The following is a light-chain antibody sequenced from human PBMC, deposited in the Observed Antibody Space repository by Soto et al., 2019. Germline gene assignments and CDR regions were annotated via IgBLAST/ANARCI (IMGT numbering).Light chain of an antibody. V-gene: IGLV6-57*04. Sequence: NFMLTQPHSVSESPGKTVTISCTHSSGSIASNYVQWYQQRPGSAPTTVIYEDNQRPSGVPDRFSGSIDSSSNSASLTISGLKTEDEADYYCQTYDSIVVFGGGTKLTVL. CDR3: QTYDSIVV. CDR2: EDN. CDR1: SGSIASNY. J-gene: IGLJ2*01.